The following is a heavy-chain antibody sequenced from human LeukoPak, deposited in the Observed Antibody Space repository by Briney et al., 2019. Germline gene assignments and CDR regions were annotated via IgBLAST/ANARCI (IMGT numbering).Heavy chain of an antibody. V-gene: IGHV3-33*01. CDR2: IWYDGSNK. CDR3: ARARGEYFSRTSCHYRYYYYMDV. D-gene: IGHD2-2*01. Sequence: GGSLRLSCAASGFTFSSYGMHCVRHAPGNGLEWVAVIWYDGSNKYYTDSVKGRFTISRDNSKNTLYLQMNRLGAEDTVVYSCARARGEYFSRTSCHYRYYYYMDVWGKGTTVTVSS. J-gene: IGHJ6*03. CDR1: GFTFSSYG.